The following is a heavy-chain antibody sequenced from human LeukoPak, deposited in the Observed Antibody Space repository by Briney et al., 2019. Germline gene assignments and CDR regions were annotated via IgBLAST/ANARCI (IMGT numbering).Heavy chain of an antibody. Sequence: SETLSLTCTVSGGSISSSSYYWGWIRQPPGKGLEWIANFYYSRNTYYNPSLKSRVTISVDTSKNQFSLKLSSVTAADTAVYYCAREELQYYYYYYMDVWGKGTTVTVSS. D-gene: IGHD1-7*01. V-gene: IGHV4-39*07. J-gene: IGHJ6*03. CDR3: AREELQYYYYYYMDV. CDR1: GGSISSSSYY. CDR2: FYYSRNT.